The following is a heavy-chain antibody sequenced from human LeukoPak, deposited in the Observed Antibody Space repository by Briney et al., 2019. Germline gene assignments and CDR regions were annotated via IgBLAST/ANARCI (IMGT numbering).Heavy chain of an antibody. V-gene: IGHV3-7*05. CDR2: IKQDGSEK. CDR1: GFTFSSYW. CDR3: AKRDSASSQKTFDY. D-gene: IGHD6-13*01. J-gene: IGHJ4*02. Sequence: PGGSLRLSCAASGFTFSSYWMSWVRQAPGKGLEWVANIKQDGSEKYYVDSVKGRFTISRDNAKNTLYLQMNSLRAEDTAVYFCAKRDSASSQKTFDYWGQGTQVAVSS.